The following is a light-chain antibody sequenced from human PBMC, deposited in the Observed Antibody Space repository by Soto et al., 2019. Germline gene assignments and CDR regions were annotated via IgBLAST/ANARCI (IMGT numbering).Light chain of an antibody. J-gene: IGLJ2*01. CDR2: LNSDGNH. Sequence: QPVLTQSPSASASLGASVKLTCTLSSGHSSYAIAWHQQQPQKGPRYLMKLNSDGNHTKGDGIPDRFSGSSSGTERYLTISSLQSEDEADYYCQTGGTGGVFGGGTKLTVL. CDR1: SGHSSYA. CDR3: QTGGTGGV. V-gene: IGLV4-69*01.